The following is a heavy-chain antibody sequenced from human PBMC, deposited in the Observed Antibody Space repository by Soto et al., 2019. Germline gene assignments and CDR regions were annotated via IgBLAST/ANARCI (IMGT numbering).Heavy chain of an antibody. CDR2: IYYSGST. V-gene: IGHV4-31*03. J-gene: IGHJ5*02. D-gene: IGHD6-6*01. CDR3: ARARAARSHLIWFDP. CDR1: GGSISSGGYY. Sequence: PSETLSLTCTVSGGSISSGGYYWSWIRQHPGKGLEWIGYIYYSGSTYYNPSLKSRVTISVDTSKNQFSLKLSSVTAADTAVYYCARARAARSHLIWFDPWGQGTLVTVSS.